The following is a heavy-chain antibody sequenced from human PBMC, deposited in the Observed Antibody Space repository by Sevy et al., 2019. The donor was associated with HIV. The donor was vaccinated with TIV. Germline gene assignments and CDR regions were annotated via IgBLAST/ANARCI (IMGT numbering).Heavy chain of an antibody. Sequence: GGSLRLSCAASGFTFSSYGVHWVRQAPGKGLEWVAFIRYDGSNKYYADSVKGRFTISRDNSKNTLYLQMNSLRAEDTAVYYCAKDGASGYGGNFYYYGMDVWGQGTTVTVSS. D-gene: IGHD2-15*01. V-gene: IGHV3-30*02. J-gene: IGHJ6*02. CDR2: IRYDGSNK. CDR1: GFTFSSYG. CDR3: AKDGASGYGGNFYYYGMDV.